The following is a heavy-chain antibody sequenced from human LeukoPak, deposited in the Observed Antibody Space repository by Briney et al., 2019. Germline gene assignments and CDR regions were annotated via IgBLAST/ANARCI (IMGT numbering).Heavy chain of an antibody. Sequence: GGSLRLSCAASGFTFSSYAVSWVRQAPGKGLEWVSAISGSGGSTYYADSVKGRFTISRDNSKNTLYVQVNSLGTEDTAAYYCAKGSYYDSSGSFYFDYWGQGTLVTVSS. CDR1: GFTFSSYA. J-gene: IGHJ4*02. CDR3: AKGSYYDSSGSFYFDY. CDR2: ISGSGGST. D-gene: IGHD3-22*01. V-gene: IGHV3-23*01.